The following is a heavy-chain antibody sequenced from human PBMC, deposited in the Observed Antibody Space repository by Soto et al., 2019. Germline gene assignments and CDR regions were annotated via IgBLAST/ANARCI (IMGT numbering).Heavy chain of an antibody. CDR3: ARETSTYYYDSSAYLGFDY. D-gene: IGHD3-22*01. J-gene: IGHJ4*02. Sequence: PGGSLRLSCAASGFTFSSYSMNWVRQAPGKGLEWVSYISSSSSTIYYADSVKGRFTISRDNAKNSLYLQMNSLRAEDTAVYYCARETSTYYYDSSAYLGFDYWGQGT. V-gene: IGHV3-48*01. CDR2: ISSSSSTI. CDR1: GFTFSSYS.